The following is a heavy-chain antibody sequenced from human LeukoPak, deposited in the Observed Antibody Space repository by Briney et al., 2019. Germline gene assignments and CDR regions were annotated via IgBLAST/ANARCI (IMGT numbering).Heavy chain of an antibody. D-gene: IGHD3-22*01. Sequence: ASVKVSCKASGYTFTGYYMHRVRQAPGQGLEWMGWISAYNGNTNYAQKLQGRVTMTTDTSTSTAYMELRSLRSDDTAVYYCARANYYDSSGYYRLWGQGTLVTVSS. CDR3: ARANYYDSSGYYRL. V-gene: IGHV1-18*04. CDR1: GYTFTGYY. J-gene: IGHJ4*02. CDR2: ISAYNGNT.